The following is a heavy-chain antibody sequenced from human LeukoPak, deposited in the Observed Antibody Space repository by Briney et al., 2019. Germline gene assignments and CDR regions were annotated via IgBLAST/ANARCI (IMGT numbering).Heavy chain of an antibody. D-gene: IGHD6-13*01. J-gene: IGHJ4*02. CDR2: ISSSSSFI. Sequence: GGSLRLSCAASGFTFSSYSMNWVRQAPGKGLEWVPSISSSSSFIYYADSVKGRFTISRDNAKNSLYLQMNSLRAEDTAVYYCARDMGQQLVRRYFDYWGQGTLVTVSS. CDR3: ARDMGQQLVRRYFDY. V-gene: IGHV3-21*01. CDR1: GFTFSSYS.